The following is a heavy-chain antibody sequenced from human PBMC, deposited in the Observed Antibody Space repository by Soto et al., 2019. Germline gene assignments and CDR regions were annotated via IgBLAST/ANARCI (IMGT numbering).Heavy chain of an antibody. CDR2: ISSSSSYI. CDR1: GFTFSSYS. CDR3: ARCGVAATTLRYYYYYYMDV. D-gene: IGHD2-15*01. J-gene: IGHJ6*03. V-gene: IGHV3-21*01. Sequence: GGSLRLSCAASGFTFSSYSMNWVRQAPGKGLEWVSSISSSSSYIYYADSVKGRFTISRDNAKNSLYLQMNSLRAEDTAVYYCARCGVAATTLRYYYYYYMDVWGKGTTVTVSS.